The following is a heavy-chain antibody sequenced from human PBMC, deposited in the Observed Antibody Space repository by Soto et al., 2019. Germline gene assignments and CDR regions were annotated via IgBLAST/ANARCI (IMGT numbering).Heavy chain of an antibody. CDR1: GGSISSYY. V-gene: IGHV4-59*01. Sequence: SETLSLTCTVSGGSISSYYWSWIRQPPGKGLEWIGYIYYSGSTNYNPSLKSRVTISVDTSKNQFSLKLSSVTAADTAVYYCARDIAVAGKGSNWFDPWGQGTLVTVSS. CDR3: ARDIAVAGKGSNWFDP. J-gene: IGHJ5*02. CDR2: IYYSGST. D-gene: IGHD6-19*01.